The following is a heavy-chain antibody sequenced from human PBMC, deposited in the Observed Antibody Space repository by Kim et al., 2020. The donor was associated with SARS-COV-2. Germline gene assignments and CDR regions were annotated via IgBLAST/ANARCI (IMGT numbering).Heavy chain of an antibody. D-gene: IGHD2-15*01. Sequence: LQGRVTMTTDTSTSTAYMELRSLRSDDTAVYYCARRSGYCSGGSCFFDYWGQGTLVTVSS. J-gene: IGHJ4*02. CDR3: ARRSGYCSGGSCFFDY. V-gene: IGHV1-18*01.